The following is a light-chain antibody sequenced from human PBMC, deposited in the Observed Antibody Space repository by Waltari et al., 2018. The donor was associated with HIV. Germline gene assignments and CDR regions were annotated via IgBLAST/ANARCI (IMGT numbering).Light chain of an antibody. CDR2: EDN. Sequence: NFMLTQPHSVSESPGKTVIISCTRSSGSISSSNVQWYQQRPGSSPTIVIYEDNKRPSGVPVRFSVSVAFSGNSASLTISGLKTEDEADYYCQAYDSSNRNYVFGSGTTVTVL. CDR1: SGSISSSN. J-gene: IGLJ1*01. V-gene: IGLV6-57*01. CDR3: QAYDSSNRNYV.